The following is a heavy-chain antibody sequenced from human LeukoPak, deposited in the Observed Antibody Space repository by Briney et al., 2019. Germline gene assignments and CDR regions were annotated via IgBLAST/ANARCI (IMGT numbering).Heavy chain of an antibody. CDR3: AREGASSSFDY. Sequence: SETLSLTCSVSGGSISSTSYYWGWIRQPPGKGLEWIGSIYYSGITYYNPSLKSRVTISVDTSKNEFSLRLSSVTAADTAVYYCAREGASSSFDYWGQGTLVTVSS. V-gene: IGHV4-39*01. CDR1: GGSISSTSYY. D-gene: IGHD6-6*01. J-gene: IGHJ4*02. CDR2: IYYSGIT.